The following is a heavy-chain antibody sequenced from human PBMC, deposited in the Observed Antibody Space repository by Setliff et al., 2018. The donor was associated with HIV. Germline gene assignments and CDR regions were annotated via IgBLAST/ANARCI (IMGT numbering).Heavy chain of an antibody. V-gene: IGHV1-18*01. D-gene: IGHD6-19*01. CDR3: ARGSAPNIVVAASLDI. CDR2: ISTYSGKT. Sequence: ASVKVSCKASGYNFITFGINWVRQAPGQGLEWMGRISTYSGKTDYAEKFQGRITMTMDTSTRTVFMELRSLTLDDTSVYYCARGSAPNIVVAASLDIWGQGTLVTVSS. CDR1: GYNFITFG. J-gene: IGHJ4*01.